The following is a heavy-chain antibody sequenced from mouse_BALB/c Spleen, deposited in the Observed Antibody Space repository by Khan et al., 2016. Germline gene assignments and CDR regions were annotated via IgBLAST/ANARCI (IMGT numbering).Heavy chain of an antibody. CDR3: ARGWDGYFDV. CDR2: IYPGDGDT. J-gene: IGHJ1*01. CDR1: GYTFTSYW. V-gene: IGHV1-87*01. D-gene: IGHD2-3*01. Sequence: QMQLEESGAELARPGASVKLSCKASGYTFTSYWMQWVKQRPGQGLEWIGAIYPGDGDTRYTQKFKGKATLTADKSSSTAYMQLSSLASEDSAFYYCARGWDGYFDVWGAGTTVTVSS.